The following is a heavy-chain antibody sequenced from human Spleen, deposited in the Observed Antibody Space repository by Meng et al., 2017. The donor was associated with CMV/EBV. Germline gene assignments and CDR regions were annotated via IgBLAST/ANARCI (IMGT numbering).Heavy chain of an antibody. V-gene: IGHV4-39*07. J-gene: IGHJ4*02. D-gene: IGHD4-11*01. CDR1: GGSISSSSYY. CDR3: ATLYSNSIYFDY. Sequence: SETLSLTCTVSGGSISSSSYYWAWIRQPPGKGLEFVGTIYFSGSTHYNPSLATRVTMSQDSSKNQFSVRLTSVTAADTAMYYCATLYSNSIYFDYWDQGTLVTVSS. CDR2: IYFSGST.